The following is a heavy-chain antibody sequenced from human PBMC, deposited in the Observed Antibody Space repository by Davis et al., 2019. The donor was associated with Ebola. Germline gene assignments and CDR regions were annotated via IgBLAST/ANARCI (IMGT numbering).Heavy chain of an antibody. J-gene: IGHJ4*02. CDR3: ARTRVGTTSDFDY. D-gene: IGHD1-1*01. CDR2: IDWDDDK. CDR1: GFSLTPTGMT. Sequence: SGPTLVKPTQTLTLTCTFSGFSLTPTGMTVNWIRQPPGKALEWLARIDWDDDKYYSTSLMTRLTISKDSSKNQVVLTMTNMDPVDTATYFCARTRVGTTSDFDYWGQGTLVTVSS. V-gene: IGHV2-70*11.